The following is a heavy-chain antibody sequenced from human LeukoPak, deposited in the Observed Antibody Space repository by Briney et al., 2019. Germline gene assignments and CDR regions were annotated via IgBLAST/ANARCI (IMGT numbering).Heavy chain of an antibody. CDR1: GFTFSSYS. Sequence: GGSLRLSCAASGFTFSSYSMNWVRQAPGKGLEWVSSISSSSSYIYYADSVKGRFTISRDNAKNSLYLQMNSLRAEDTAVYYCARGNDILGGSRAPFDPWGQGTLVTVSS. J-gene: IGHJ5*02. CDR2: ISSSSSYI. CDR3: ARGNDILGGSRAPFDP. D-gene: IGHD1-26*01. V-gene: IGHV3-21*01.